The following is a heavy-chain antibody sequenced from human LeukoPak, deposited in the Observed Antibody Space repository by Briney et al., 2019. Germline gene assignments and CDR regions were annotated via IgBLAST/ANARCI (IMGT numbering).Heavy chain of an antibody. CDR2: ISISGSST. Sequence: PGGSLRLSCAASGFTFSDYYMSWIRQAPGKGLESVSYISISGSSTYYADSVRGRFTISRDNYKNTLYLQMNSLRAEDTAVYYCAKDRWFGELLVGYFDSWGQGALVTVSS. V-gene: IGHV3-11*01. CDR3: AKDRWFGELLVGYFDS. D-gene: IGHD3-10*01. J-gene: IGHJ4*02. CDR1: GFTFSDYY.